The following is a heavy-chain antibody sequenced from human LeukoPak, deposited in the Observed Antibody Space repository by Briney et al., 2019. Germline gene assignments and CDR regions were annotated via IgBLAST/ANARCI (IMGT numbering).Heavy chain of an antibody. V-gene: IGHV5-51*01. CDR3: ARHRYYDYDAFDI. J-gene: IGHJ3*02. CDR1: GYSFTSYW. D-gene: IGHD3-22*01. CDR2: IYPGDSDT. Sequence: GESLKISCKGSGYSFTSYWIGWVRQMPGKGLEWMGIIYPGDSDTRYRPSFQGQVTISADKSISTAYLQWSSLKASDTAMYYCARHRYYDYDAFDIWGQGTMVTVSS.